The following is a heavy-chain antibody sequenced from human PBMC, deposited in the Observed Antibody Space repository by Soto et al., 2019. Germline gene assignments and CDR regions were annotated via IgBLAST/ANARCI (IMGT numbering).Heavy chain of an antibody. Sequence: PGGSLRLSCAASGFTFGTYAMKWLRQAPGRGLECVSFISGSGRTTYYADSVKGRFTVSRDNSKNTMYLQMNSLRAEDTALYYCAKFRGPSYSYYSMDVWGKGTTVTVSS. CDR2: ISGSGRTT. V-gene: IGHV3-23*01. D-gene: IGHD3-16*01. CDR3: AKFRGPSYSYYSMDV. J-gene: IGHJ6*03. CDR1: GFTFGTYA.